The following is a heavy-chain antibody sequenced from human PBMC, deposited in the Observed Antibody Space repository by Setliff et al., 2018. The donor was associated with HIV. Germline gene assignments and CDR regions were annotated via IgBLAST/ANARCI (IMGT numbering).Heavy chain of an antibody. CDR3: ARESYFYYFDY. D-gene: IGHD3-10*01. CDR2: IYTSGST. Sequence: SETLSLTCTVSGGSISSGSYYWNWIRQPAGKGLEWIGRIYTSGSTNYNPSLKSRVTISVDTSKNQFSLKLSSVTAADAAVYYCARESYFYYFDYWGQGTLVTVSS. V-gene: IGHV4-61*02. CDR1: GGSISSGSYY. J-gene: IGHJ4*02.